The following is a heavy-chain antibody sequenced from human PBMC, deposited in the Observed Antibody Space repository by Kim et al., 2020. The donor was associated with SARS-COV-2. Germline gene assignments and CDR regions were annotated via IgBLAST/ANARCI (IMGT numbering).Heavy chain of an antibody. V-gene: IGHV3-21*01. J-gene: IGHJ4*02. D-gene: IGHD3-3*01. CDR1: GFTFSSYS. Sequence: GGSLRLSCAASGFTFSSYSMNWVRQAPGKGLEWVSSISSSSSYIYYADSVKGRFTISRDNAKNSLYLQMNSLRAEDTAVYYCAIARGFWTPVDYWGQGTLVTVSS. CDR3: AIARGFWTPVDY. CDR2: ISSSSSYI.